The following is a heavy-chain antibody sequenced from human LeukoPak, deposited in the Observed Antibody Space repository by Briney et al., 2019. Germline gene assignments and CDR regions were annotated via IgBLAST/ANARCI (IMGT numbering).Heavy chain of an antibody. CDR1: GFTFSSYW. D-gene: IGHD3-10*01. CDR3: ARDTSDVLLWFGELNWFDP. Sequence: GGSLRLSCAASGFTFSSYWMSWVRQAPGKGLEWVANIKQDGSEKYYVDSVKGRFTISRDNAKNSLYLQMNSLRAEDTAVYYCARDTSDVLLWFGELNWFDPWGQGTPVTVSS. V-gene: IGHV3-7*01. CDR2: IKQDGSEK. J-gene: IGHJ5*02.